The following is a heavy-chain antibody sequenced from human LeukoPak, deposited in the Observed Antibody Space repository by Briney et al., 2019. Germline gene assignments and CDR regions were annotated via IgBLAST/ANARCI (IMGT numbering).Heavy chain of an antibody. CDR1: GLTFSTYT. CDR3: AKDRHYGSSWYGAGDY. V-gene: IGHV3-21*04. CDR2: ISSSSSYI. J-gene: IGHJ4*02. D-gene: IGHD6-13*01. Sequence: GGSLRLSCAASGLTFSTYTMNWVRQAPGKGLEWVSSISSSSSYIYYADSVKGRFTISRDNAKNSLYLQMNSLRAEDTAVYYCAKDRHYGSSWYGAGDYWGQGTLVTVSS.